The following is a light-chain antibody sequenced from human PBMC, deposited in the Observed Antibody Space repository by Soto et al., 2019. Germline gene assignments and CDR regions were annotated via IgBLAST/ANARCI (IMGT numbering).Light chain of an antibody. J-gene: IGLJ2*01. CDR3: QVWDSSSDHVV. V-gene: IGLV2-8*01. CDR2: EVS. CDR1: SSDVGDYNY. Sequence: QSVLTQPPSASGTPGQSVTIPCTGTSSDVGDYNYVSWYQQHPGKAPKLMIYEVSRRPSGVPDRFSGSKSGNTASLTVSRVEAGDEADYYCQVWDSSSDHVVFGGGTKLTVL.